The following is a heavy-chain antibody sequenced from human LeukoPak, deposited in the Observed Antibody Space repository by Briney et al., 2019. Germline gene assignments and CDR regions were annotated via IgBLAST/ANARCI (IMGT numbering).Heavy chain of an antibody. D-gene: IGHD6-13*01. J-gene: IGHJ4*02. Sequence: GGSLRLSCAASGFTFSSYSMNWVRQAPGKGLEWVSSISSSGSYIYYADSVKGRFTISRDNAKNSLYLQMNSLRAEDTAVYYCARGRIAAAITFDYWGQGTLFTVSS. V-gene: IGHV3-21*01. CDR1: GFTFSSYS. CDR3: ARGRIAAAITFDY. CDR2: ISSSGSYI.